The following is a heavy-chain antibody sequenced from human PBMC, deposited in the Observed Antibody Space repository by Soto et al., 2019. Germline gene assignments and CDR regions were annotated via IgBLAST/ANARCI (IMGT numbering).Heavy chain of an antibody. J-gene: IGHJ5*02. CDR1: GGSISSSSYY. V-gene: IGHV4-39*01. D-gene: IGHD3-10*01. CDR3: ARHATSLSLLWFGELLGLKLGWFDP. Sequence: SETLSLTCTVSGGSISSSSYYWGWIRQPPGKGLEWIGSNYYSWSTYYNPSLKSRVTISVDTSKNQFSLKLSSVTAADTAVYYCARHATSLSLLWFGELLGLKLGWFDPWGQGTLVTVSS. CDR2: NYYSWST.